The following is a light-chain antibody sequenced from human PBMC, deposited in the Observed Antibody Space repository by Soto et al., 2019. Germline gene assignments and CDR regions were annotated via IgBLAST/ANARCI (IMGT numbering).Light chain of an antibody. V-gene: IGKV3-15*01. Sequence: EIVMTQSPATLSVSPGERATLSCRASQSVSTDLAWYQQKPGQAPRLLISGASTRATGIPARFSGSGSGTEFTLTIISLQSEDRAVYYCQQYKKWPPITFGQGTRLEIK. CDR3: QQYKKWPPIT. CDR1: QSVSTD. J-gene: IGKJ5*01. CDR2: GAS.